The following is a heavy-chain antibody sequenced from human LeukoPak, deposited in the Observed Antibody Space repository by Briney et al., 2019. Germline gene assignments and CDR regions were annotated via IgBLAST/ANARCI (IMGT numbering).Heavy chain of an antibody. V-gene: IGHV1-2*04. CDR1: GYTFTGYY. J-gene: IGHJ6*03. Sequence: EASVKVSCKASGYTFTGYYMHWVRQAPGQGLEWMGWINPNSGGTNYAQKFQGWVTMTRDTSISTAYMELRSLRSDDTAVYYCARASLNYMDVWGKGTTVTVSS. CDR3: ARASLNYMDV. D-gene: IGHD6-6*01. CDR2: INPNSGGT.